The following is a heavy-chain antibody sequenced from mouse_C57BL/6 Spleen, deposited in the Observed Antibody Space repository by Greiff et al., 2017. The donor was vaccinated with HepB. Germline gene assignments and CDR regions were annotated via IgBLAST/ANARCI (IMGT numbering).Heavy chain of an antibody. CDR1: GFTFSDYG. CDR3: ARMVWVSWYFDV. D-gene: IGHD2-2*01. J-gene: IGHJ1*03. CDR2: ISNLAYSI. V-gene: IGHV5-15*01. Sequence: EVKLVESGGGLVQPGGSLKLSCAASGFTFSDYGMAWVRQAPRKGPEWVAFISNLAYSIYYADTVTGRFTISREDAKNTLYLEMSSLRSEDTAMYYGARMVWVSWYFDVWGTGTTVTVSS.